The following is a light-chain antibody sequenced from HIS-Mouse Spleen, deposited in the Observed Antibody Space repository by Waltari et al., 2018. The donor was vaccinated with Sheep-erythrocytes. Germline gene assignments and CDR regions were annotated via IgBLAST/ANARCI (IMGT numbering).Light chain of an antibody. Sequence: NFMLTQPHSVSESPGKTVTISCTRSSGSIASNYVQWYQQRPGSAPTTVIYEDNHRPSGVPDRFSGSIDSSSNSASLTISGLKTEDEADYYCQSYDSSKRIWVFGGGTKLTVL. J-gene: IGLJ3*02. V-gene: IGLV6-57*04. CDR1: SGSIASNY. CDR3: QSYDSSKRIWV. CDR2: EDN.